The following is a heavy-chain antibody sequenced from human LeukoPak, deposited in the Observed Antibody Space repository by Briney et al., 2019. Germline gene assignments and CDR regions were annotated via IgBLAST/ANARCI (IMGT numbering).Heavy chain of an antibody. V-gene: IGHV4-61*02. Sequence: NPSQTLSLTCAVSGGSISSGGYSWSWIRQPAGKGLEWIGRIYTSGSTNYNPSLKSRVTISVDTSKNQFSLKLSSVTAADTAVYYCARGDVVTSNWFDPWGQGTLVTVSS. J-gene: IGHJ5*02. D-gene: IGHD3-22*01. CDR2: IYTSGST. CDR1: GGSISSGGYS. CDR3: ARGDVVTSNWFDP.